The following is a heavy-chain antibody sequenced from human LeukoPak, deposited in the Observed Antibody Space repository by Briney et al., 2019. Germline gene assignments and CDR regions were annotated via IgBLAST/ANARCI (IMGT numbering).Heavy chain of an antibody. J-gene: IGHJ4*02. V-gene: IGHV3-23*01. D-gene: IGHD6-13*01. Sequence: PGGSLRLSCAASGFTFSSYAMSWVRQAPGKGLEWVSAISGSGGSTYYADSVKGRFTISRDNSKNTLYLQMSSLRAEDTAVYYCAKGDYSTVYYFDYWGQGTLVTVSS. CDR1: GFTFSSYA. CDR2: ISGSGGST. CDR3: AKGDYSTVYYFDY.